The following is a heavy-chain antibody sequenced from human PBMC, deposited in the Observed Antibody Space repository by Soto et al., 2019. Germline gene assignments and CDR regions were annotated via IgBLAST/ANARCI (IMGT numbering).Heavy chain of an antibody. D-gene: IGHD6-13*01. J-gene: IGHJ4*02. CDR3: ARGGQARIPAAGTPY. CDR2: MNPNSDNP. CDR1: GYTFTSYD. Sequence: QVQLVQSGAEVKKPGASVKVSCKASGYTFTSYDINWVRQATGQGLEWMGWMNPNSDNPGYAQKFQGRVTMTRHTSISTAYMELSSLRSEDTAVYYCARGGQARIPAAGTPYWGQGTLVTVSS. V-gene: IGHV1-8*01.